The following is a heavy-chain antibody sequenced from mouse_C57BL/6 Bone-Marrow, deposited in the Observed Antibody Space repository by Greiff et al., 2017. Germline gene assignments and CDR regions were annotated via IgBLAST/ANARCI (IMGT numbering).Heavy chain of an antibody. V-gene: IGHV14-4*01. J-gene: IGHJ3*01. CDR2: IDPENGDT. Sequence: VQLKESGAELVRPGASVKLSCTASGFNIKDDYMHWVKQRPEQGLEWIGCIDPENGDTEYASKFQGKATITADTSSNTAYLQLSSLTSEDTAVYYCTTWDGGFAYWGQGTLVTVSA. D-gene: IGHD2-3*01. CDR3: TTWDGGFAY. CDR1: GFNIKDDY.